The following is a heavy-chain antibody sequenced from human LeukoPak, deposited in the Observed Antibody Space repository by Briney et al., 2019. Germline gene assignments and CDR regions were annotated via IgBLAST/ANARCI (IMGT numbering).Heavy chain of an antibody. V-gene: IGHV1-46*01. D-gene: IGHD3-10*01. CDR3: ARDGGRFGELFGYYFDY. Sequence: GASVKVSCKASGYTFTSYYMHWVRQAPGQGLEWMEIINPSGGSTSYAQKFQGRVTMTRDTSTSTVYMELSSLRSEDTAVYYCARDGGRFGELFGYYFDYWGQGTLVTVSS. CDR1: GYTFTSYY. J-gene: IGHJ4*02. CDR2: INPSGGST.